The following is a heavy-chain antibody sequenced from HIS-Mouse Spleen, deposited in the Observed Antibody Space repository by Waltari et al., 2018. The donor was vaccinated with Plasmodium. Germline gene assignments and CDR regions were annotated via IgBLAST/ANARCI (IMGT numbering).Heavy chain of an antibody. D-gene: IGHD1-7*01. J-gene: IGHJ4*02. CDR3: ARDRITGTSYFDY. Sequence: QLQLQESGPGLVKPSETLSLTCTVSGGSISSSSYYWGWIRQPPGKGLEWSWSNYYSGSTYYNPSLKSRVTISVDTSKNQFAQKLSAVTAADTAVYYCARDRITGTSYFDYWGQGTLVTVSS. CDR1: GGSISSSSYY. CDR2: NYYSGST. V-gene: IGHV4-39*07.